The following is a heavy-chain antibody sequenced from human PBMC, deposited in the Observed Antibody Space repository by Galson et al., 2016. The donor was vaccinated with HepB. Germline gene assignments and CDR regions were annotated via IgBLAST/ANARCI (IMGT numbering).Heavy chain of an antibody. J-gene: IGHJ3*01. Sequence: SLRLSCAASGFTFSSYWMHWLRQAPGKGLVWVARIKTDGTYADSLEGRFITTRDNAKNTLYLEMNSLRAEDTAVYFCAIDGLGAFDLWGQGTMVTVSS. CDR3: AIDGLGAFDL. CDR1: GFTFSSYW. CDR2: IKTDG. V-gene: IGHV3-74*01. D-gene: IGHD3-16*01.